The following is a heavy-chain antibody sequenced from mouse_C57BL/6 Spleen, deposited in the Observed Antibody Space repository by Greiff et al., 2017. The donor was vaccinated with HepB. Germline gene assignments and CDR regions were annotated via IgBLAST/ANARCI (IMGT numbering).Heavy chain of an antibody. D-gene: IGHD4-1*01. CDR2: INPSTGGT. CDR3: ARLGRGFPWFAY. CDR1: GYSFTGYY. V-gene: IGHV1-42*01. J-gene: IGHJ3*01. Sequence: EVQLQQSGPELVKPGASVKISCKASGYSFTGYYMNWVKQSPEKSLEWIGEINPSTGGTTYNQKFKAKATLTVDKSSSTAYMQLKSLTSEDSAVYYCARLGRGFPWFAYWGQGTLVTVSA.